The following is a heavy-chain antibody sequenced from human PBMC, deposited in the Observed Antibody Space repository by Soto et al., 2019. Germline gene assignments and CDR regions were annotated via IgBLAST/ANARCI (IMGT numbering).Heavy chain of an antibody. V-gene: IGHV3-30*18. Sequence: SLRLSCAASGFTFSSYGMHWVRQAPGKGLEWVAVISYDGSNKYYADSVKGRFTISRDNSENTLYLQMNSLRAEDTAVYYCAKVMDYDFWSGSLGHYGMDVWGQGTTVTVSS. CDR2: ISYDGSNK. J-gene: IGHJ6*02. CDR3: AKVMDYDFWSGSLGHYGMDV. D-gene: IGHD3-3*01. CDR1: GFTFSSYG.